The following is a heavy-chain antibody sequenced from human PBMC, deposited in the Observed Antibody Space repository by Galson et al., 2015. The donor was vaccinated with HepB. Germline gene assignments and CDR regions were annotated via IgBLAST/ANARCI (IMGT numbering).Heavy chain of an antibody. CDR3: ARGKGPYYYDSSGYYHALAW. J-gene: IGHJ4*02. CDR1: GGTFSSYA. Sequence: SVKVSCKASGGTFSSYAISWVRQAPGQGLEWMGGIIPIFGTANYAQKFQGRVTITADESTSTAYMELSSLRSEDTAVYYCARGKGPYYYDSSGYYHALAWWGQGTLVTVSS. V-gene: IGHV1-69*13. D-gene: IGHD3-22*01. CDR2: IIPIFGTA.